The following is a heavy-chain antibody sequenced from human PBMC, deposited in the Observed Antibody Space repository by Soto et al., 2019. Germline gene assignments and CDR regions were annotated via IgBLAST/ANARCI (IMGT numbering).Heavy chain of an antibody. CDR3: ARGRVVVLVAAINWFDP. J-gene: IGHJ5*02. CDR1: GGSFSGYY. Sequence: QVQLQQWGAGLLKPSETLSLTCAVYGGSFSGYYWSWIRQPPGKGLEWIGEINHSGSTNYNPSLKSRVTISVDTSKNQFSLKLSSVTAADTAVYYCARGRVVVLVAAINWFDPWGQGTLVTVSS. CDR2: INHSGST. D-gene: IGHD2-15*01. V-gene: IGHV4-34*01.